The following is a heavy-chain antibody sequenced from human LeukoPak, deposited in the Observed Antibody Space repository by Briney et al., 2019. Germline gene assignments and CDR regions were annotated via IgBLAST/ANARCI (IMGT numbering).Heavy chain of an antibody. J-gene: IGHJ6*02. CDR2: IYRGGRT. V-gene: IGHV3-66*01. Sequence: GGSLRLSCAASGFTVNSHYISWVRQAPGRWLEWVSVIYRGGRTYYADSVKGRFTISRENSKNPLYLQMNSLRAEDTDVYYCARYLGGSSGMDVWSQGTTVIVSS. CDR3: ARYLGGSSGMDV. D-gene: IGHD2-15*01. CDR1: GFTVNSHY.